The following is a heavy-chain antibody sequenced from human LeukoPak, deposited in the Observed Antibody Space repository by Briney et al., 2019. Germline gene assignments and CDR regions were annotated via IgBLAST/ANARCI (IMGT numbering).Heavy chain of an antibody. CDR1: GFTFSSYS. D-gene: IGHD1-1*01. CDR2: ISSSSSYI. CDR3: ARQYDLQNPPDY. V-gene: IGHV3-21*06. J-gene: IGHJ4*02. Sequence: NSGGSLRLSCAASGFTFSSYSMNWVRQAPGKGLEWVSSISSSSSYIYYADSVKGRFTISRDNAKNSLYLQMNSLRAEDTAVYYCARQYDLQNPPDYWGQGTLVTVSS.